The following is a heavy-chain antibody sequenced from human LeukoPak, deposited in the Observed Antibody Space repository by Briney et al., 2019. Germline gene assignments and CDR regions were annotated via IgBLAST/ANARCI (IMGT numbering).Heavy chain of an antibody. CDR1: GGSVSSYY. V-gene: IGHV4-59*02. J-gene: IGHJ1*01. CDR2: MSYSGRS. Sequence: SETLSLTCTVSGGSVSSYYWSWIRQTPEKGLEWIGYMSYSGRSDYGPSLKSRVTMSVDTSKNQFSLKMSYVTGADTGVYYCARVYPAEESFQHWGQGTLVTVFS. CDR3: ARVYPAEESFQH. D-gene: IGHD2/OR15-2a*01.